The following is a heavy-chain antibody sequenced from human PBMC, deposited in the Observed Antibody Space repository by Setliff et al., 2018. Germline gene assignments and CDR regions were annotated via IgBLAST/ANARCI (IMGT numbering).Heavy chain of an antibody. J-gene: IGHJ5*02. Sequence: GESLKISCKGSGYSYASYWIGWVRQMPGKGLEWMGFIYPGDSDTRYNPSFQGQVTISADKSISTAYLQWSSLKASDTAMYYCARALYPSSFIGHNWFDPWGQGTLVTVSS. CDR1: GYSYASYW. D-gene: IGHD2-2*01. CDR3: ARALYPSSFIGHNWFDP. V-gene: IGHV5-51*01. CDR2: IYPGDSDT.